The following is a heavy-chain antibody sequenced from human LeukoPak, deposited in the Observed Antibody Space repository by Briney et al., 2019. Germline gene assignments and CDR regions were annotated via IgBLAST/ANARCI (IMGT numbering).Heavy chain of an antibody. J-gene: IGHJ5*02. CDR2: IYHSGST. V-gene: IGHV4-38-2*01. CDR1: GGSFSGYY. D-gene: IGHD2-2*01. CDR3: ARSPYCSSTSCYLFNWFDP. Sequence: SETLSLTCAVYGGSFSGYYWGWIRQPPGKGLEWIGSIYHSGSTYYNPSLKSRVTISVDTSKNQFSLKLSSVTAADTAVYYCARSPYCSSTSCYLFNWFDPWGQGTLVTVSS.